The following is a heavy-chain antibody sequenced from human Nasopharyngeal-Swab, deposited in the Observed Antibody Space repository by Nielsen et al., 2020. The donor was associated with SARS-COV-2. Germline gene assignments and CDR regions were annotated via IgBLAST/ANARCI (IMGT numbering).Heavy chain of an antibody. CDR1: GFTFSSYW. D-gene: IGHD3-3*01. V-gene: IGHV3-7*03. CDR2: IKQDGSEK. J-gene: IGHJ6*03. Sequence: GGSLRLSCAASGFTFSSYWMSWVRQAPGKGLEWVANIKQDGSEKYYVDSVKGRFTISRDNAKNSLYLQMNSLRAEDTAVYYCARETKYYDFWSGYYNSLSTYYYYYMDVWGKGTTVTVS. CDR3: ARETKYYDFWSGYYNSLSTYYYYYMDV.